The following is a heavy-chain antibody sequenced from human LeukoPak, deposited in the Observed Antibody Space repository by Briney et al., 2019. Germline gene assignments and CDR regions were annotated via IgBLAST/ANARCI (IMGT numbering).Heavy chain of an antibody. CDR2: TYYSGST. Sequence: SETLSLTRTVSGGSISSSSYYWGWIRQPPGKGLEWIGSTYYSGSTYYNPSLKSRVTISVETSKNQFSLKLSSVTAADTAVYYCANGYSYGPDAFDIWGQGTMVTVSS. CDR3: ANGYSYGPDAFDI. D-gene: IGHD5-18*01. CDR1: GGSISSSSYY. J-gene: IGHJ3*02. V-gene: IGHV4-39*07.